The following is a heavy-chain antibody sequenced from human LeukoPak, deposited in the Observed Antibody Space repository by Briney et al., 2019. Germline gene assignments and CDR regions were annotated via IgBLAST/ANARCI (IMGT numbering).Heavy chain of an antibody. CDR3: AKYFEDYGGNSGVDY. V-gene: IGHV3-21*04. J-gene: IGHJ4*02. D-gene: IGHD4-23*01. CDR1: GFTFSNYS. Sequence: GGSLRLSCAASGFTFSNYSMNWVRQAPGKGLEWDSSIGTTGSYIFYADSVKGRFTISRDNSKNTLYLKMNSLRAEDTAVYYCAKYFEDYGGNSGVDYWGQGTLVTVSS. CDR2: IGTTGSYI.